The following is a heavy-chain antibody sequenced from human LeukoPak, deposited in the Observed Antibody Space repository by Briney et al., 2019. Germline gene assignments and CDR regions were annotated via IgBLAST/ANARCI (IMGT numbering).Heavy chain of an antibody. Sequence: GGSLRLSCAASGFTFSSYSMPWVRQAPGKGLEYVSYISNNGGRTYYANSVKGRFTISRDNSKNTLFLQVGSLRTEDMAVYYCARVEVGYAVPFVDVWGQGSLVTVS. CDR2: ISNNGGRT. J-gene: IGHJ1*01. CDR3: ARVEVGYAVPFVDV. CDR1: GFTFSSYS. D-gene: IGHD3-16*01. V-gene: IGHV3-64*01.